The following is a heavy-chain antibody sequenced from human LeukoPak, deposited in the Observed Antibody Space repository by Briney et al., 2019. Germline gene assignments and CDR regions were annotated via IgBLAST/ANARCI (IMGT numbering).Heavy chain of an antibody. D-gene: IGHD4-17*01. J-gene: IGHJ4*02. CDR2: IIPTFGTA. CDR1: GGTFSSYA. V-gene: IGHV1-69*05. CDR3: ASWYDYGDYGFDY. Sequence: ASVKVSCKASGGTFSSYAISWVRQAPGQGLEWMGGIIPTFGTANYAQKFQGRVTITTDESTSTAYMELSSLRSEDTAVYYCASWYDYGDYGFDYWGQGTLVTVSS.